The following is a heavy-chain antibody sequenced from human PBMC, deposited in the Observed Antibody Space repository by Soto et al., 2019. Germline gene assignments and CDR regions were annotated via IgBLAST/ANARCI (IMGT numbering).Heavy chain of an antibody. V-gene: IGHV3-66*01. D-gene: IGHD2-2*01. CDR1: GFSVTNNY. Sequence: EVQVVESGGGLVQPGGSLRLSCAASGFSVTNNYMNWVRQAPGKGLEWVSIIDIGGNTYYADSVKDRFTISRDNSRNTHYLHMDSLRAEDTAVYYCARGRGSTGYLGREHYFDYWGQGTLVTVSP. CDR3: ARGRGSTGYLGREHYFDY. CDR2: IDIGGNT. J-gene: IGHJ4*02.